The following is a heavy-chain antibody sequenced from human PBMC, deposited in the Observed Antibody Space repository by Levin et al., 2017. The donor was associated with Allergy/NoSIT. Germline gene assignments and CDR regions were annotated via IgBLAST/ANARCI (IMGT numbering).Heavy chain of an antibody. J-gene: IGHJ4*02. CDR2: VYYSGRT. V-gene: IGHV4-39*01. D-gene: IGHD3-16*01. CDR1: GGSISSTSYY. Sequence: SETLSLTCTVSGGSISSTSYYWGWIRQPPGKALEWIGTVYYSGRTDYNPSLRGRVTIFIDTSKNQFSVRLNSVTAADTAVYYCARVPLRSPGPQCISYFDFWGQGALVTVSS. CDR3: ARVPLRSPGPQCISYFDF.